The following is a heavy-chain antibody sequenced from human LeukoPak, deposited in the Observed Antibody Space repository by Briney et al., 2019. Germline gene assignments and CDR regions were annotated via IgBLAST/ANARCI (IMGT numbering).Heavy chain of an antibody. Sequence: SETLSLTCTVSGVSISSYYWSWIRQPPGKGLEWIGYIYYSGSTNYNPSLKSRVTISVDTSKNQFSLKLSSVTAADTAVYYCARHAKSSPYYFDYWGQGTLVTVSS. J-gene: IGHJ4*02. V-gene: IGHV4-59*01. CDR3: ARHAKSSPYYFDY. D-gene: IGHD2-8*01. CDR2: IYYSGST. CDR1: GVSISSYY.